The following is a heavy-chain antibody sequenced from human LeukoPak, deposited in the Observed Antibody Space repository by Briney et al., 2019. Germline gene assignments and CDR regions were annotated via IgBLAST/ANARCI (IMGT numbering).Heavy chain of an antibody. J-gene: IGHJ4*02. CDR2: IYYSGST. CDR3: ARDSPSTELDY. V-gene: IGHV4-59*01. Sequence: SETLSLTCTVSGGSISSYYWSWIRQPPGKGLEWIGYIYYSGSTNYNPSLKSRVTISVDTSKNQFSLKLSFVTAADTAVYYCARDSPSTELDYWGQGTLVTVSS. D-gene: IGHD2-2*01. CDR1: GGSISSYY.